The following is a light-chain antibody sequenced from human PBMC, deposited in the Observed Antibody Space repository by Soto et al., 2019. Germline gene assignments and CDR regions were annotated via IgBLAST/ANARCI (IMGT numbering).Light chain of an antibody. Sequence: DIHMTQSPSTLSASVGDRVTITCRASHSISSWLAWYQQKPGKAPKLLIYKASSLESGVPSRFSGSGSGTEFTLTISSLQPDDFATYYCQQYTSYPWTFGQGTK. CDR3: QQYTSYPWT. CDR2: KAS. J-gene: IGKJ1*01. CDR1: HSISSW. V-gene: IGKV1-5*03.